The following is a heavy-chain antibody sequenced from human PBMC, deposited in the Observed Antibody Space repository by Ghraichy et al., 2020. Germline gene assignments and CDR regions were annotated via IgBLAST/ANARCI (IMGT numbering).Heavy chain of an antibody. CDR2: IYYSGST. CDR3: ARLSGYNTGRKEFDY. J-gene: IGHJ4*02. Sequence: SETLSLTCTVSGGSISSYYWSWIRQPPGKGLEWIGYIYYSGSTNYNPSLESRVTISVDTSKNQVSLKLSSVTAADTAVYYCARLSGYNTGRKEFDYWGQGTLVTVYS. D-gene: IGHD5-12*01. CDR1: GGSISSYY. V-gene: IGHV4-59*08.